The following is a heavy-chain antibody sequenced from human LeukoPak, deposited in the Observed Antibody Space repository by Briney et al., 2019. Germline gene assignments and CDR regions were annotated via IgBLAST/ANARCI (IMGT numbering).Heavy chain of an antibody. Sequence: SVKVSCKASGGTFSSYAISWVRQAPGQGLEWMGRIIPILGIANYAQKFQGRVTITADKSTSTAYMELSSLRSEDTAVYYCARDGINTPSDYWGQGTLVTVSS. CDR2: IIPILGIA. J-gene: IGHJ4*02. V-gene: IGHV1-69*04. D-gene: IGHD1-14*01. CDR3: ARDGINTPSDY. CDR1: GGTFSSYA.